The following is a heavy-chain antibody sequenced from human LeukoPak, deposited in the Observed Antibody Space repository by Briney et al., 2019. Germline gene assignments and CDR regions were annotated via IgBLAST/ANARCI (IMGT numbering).Heavy chain of an antibody. Sequence: GGSQRLSCAASGFTFSNAWMSWVRQAPGKGLEWVGRIKSKTDGGTTDYAAPVKGRFTISRDDSKNTLYLQMNSLKTEDTAVYYCTTLRGPYYFDYWGQGTLVTVSS. CDR3: TTLRGPYYFDY. CDR2: IKSKTDGGTT. CDR1: GFTFSNAW. J-gene: IGHJ4*02. V-gene: IGHV3-15*01.